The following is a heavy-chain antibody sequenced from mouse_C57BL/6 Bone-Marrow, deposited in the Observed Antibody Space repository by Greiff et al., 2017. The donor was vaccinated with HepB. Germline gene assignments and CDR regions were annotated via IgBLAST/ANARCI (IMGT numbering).Heavy chain of an antibody. Sequence: VQLQQPGAELVMPGASVKISCKASGYAFSSSWMNWVKQRPGKGLEWIGRIYPGDGDTNYNGKFKGKATLTADKSSSTAYMQLSSLTSEDSAVYFCAREGITTVVDRDWYFDVWGTGTTVTVSS. D-gene: IGHD1-1*01. CDR1: GYAFSSSW. CDR2: IYPGDGDT. V-gene: IGHV1-82*01. J-gene: IGHJ1*03. CDR3: AREGITTVVDRDWYFDV.